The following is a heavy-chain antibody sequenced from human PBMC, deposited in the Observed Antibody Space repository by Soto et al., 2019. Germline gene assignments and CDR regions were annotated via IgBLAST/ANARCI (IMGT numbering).Heavy chain of an antibody. CDR3: ARHLYSSGWYGAFDI. CDR2: IYPGDSDT. Sequence: GESLKISCKGSGYSFTSYWIGWVRQMPGKGLEWMGIIYPGDSDTRYSPSFQGQVTISADKSISTAYLQWSSLKASDTAMYYCARHLYSSGWYGAFDIWGQGTMVTASS. D-gene: IGHD6-19*01. CDR1: GYSFTSYW. V-gene: IGHV5-51*01. J-gene: IGHJ3*02.